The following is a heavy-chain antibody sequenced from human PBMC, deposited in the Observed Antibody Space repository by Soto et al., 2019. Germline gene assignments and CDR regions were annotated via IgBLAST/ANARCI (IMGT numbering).Heavy chain of an antibody. Sequence: GASVKVSCKASGYFFTSYGITWVRRAPGQGLEWMGWISPYNGNTKYAQNFQGRVTMTTDTSTSTAYMEERRLRSDDPAVYYCARDFGSDLSAPGAVFDYWGQGTLVTVSS. CDR2: ISPYNGNT. CDR1: GYFFTSYG. V-gene: IGHV1-18*04. D-gene: IGHD3-3*01. J-gene: IGHJ4*02. CDR3: ARDFGSDLSAPGAVFDY.